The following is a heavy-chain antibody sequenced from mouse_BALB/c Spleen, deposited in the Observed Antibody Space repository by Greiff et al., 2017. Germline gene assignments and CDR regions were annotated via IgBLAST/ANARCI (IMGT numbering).Heavy chain of an antibody. CDR2: IYPGSGST. J-gene: IGHJ4*01. D-gene: IGHD2-2*01. Sequence: LKQPGSELVRPGASVKLSCKASGYTFTSYWMHWVKQRPGQGLEWIGNIYPGSGSTNYDEKFKSKATLTVDTSSSTAYMQLSSLTSEDSAVYYCTRSLWLDYAMDYWGQGTSVTVSS. V-gene: IGHV1S22*01. CDR3: TRSLWLDYAMDY. CDR1: GYTFTSYW.